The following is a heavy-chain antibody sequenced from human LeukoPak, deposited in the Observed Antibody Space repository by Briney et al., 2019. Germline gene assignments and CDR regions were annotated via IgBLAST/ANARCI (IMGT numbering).Heavy chain of an antibody. D-gene: IGHD3-22*01. V-gene: IGHV3-23*01. J-gene: IGHJ4*02. Sequence: GSLRLSCAASGFSFGTYAMSWVRQSPEKGLEWVSAISGSGGSSYYADSVKGRFTISRDSSKSTLYLQMNSLRAEDTAIYYCAKYMNMITMIVGSLDHWGQGTQVTVSS. CDR3: AKYMNMITMIVGSLDH. CDR2: ISGSGGSS. CDR1: GFSFGTYA.